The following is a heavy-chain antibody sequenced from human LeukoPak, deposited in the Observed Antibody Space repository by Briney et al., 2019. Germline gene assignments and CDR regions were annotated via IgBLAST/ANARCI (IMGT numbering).Heavy chain of an antibody. CDR2: INHSGST. Sequence: SETLSLTCAVYGGSFSGYYWSWIRQPPGKGLEWIGEINHSGSTNYNPSLKSRVTISVDTSKNQFSLKLSSVTAADTAVYYCASWTPRPQRARAFDIWGQGTMVTVS. J-gene: IGHJ3*02. D-gene: IGHD6-6*01. V-gene: IGHV4-34*01. CDR3: ASWTPRPQRARAFDI. CDR1: GGSFSGYY.